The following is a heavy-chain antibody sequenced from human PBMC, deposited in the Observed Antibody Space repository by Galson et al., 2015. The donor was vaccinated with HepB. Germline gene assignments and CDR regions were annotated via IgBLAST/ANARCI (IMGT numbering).Heavy chain of an antibody. Sequence: SLRLSCAASGFTFSSCDMNWVRQAPGKGLEWVSGIRYNGGSTYYADSVKGRFTISRVNSRNTVYLQMNSLRAEGTAIYYCAKVNWNLGRDFWGQGTLVTVSS. J-gene: IGHJ4*02. CDR2: IRYNGGST. V-gene: IGHV3-23*01. CDR1: GFTFSSCD. D-gene: IGHD1-1*01. CDR3: AKVNWNLGRDF.